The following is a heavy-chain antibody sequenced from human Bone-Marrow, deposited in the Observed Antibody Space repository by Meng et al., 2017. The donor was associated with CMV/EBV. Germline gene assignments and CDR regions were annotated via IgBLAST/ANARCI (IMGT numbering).Heavy chain of an antibody. CDR1: GGSIATKIYY. CDR3: AGQGVTTALFDR. V-gene: IGHV4-39*01. Sequence: TVSGGSIATKIYYWGWIRQAPGKGLEWIGSMYYGGTTYYNPSLKSRVTISEDTSKNRFSLELISMTAADTAVYYCAGQGVTTALFDRWGQGTLVTVSS. CDR2: MYYGGTT. J-gene: IGHJ4*02. D-gene: IGHD1-26*01.